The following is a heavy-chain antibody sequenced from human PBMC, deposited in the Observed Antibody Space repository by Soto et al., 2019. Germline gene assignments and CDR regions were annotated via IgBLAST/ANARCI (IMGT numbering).Heavy chain of an antibody. CDR1: GFTFSSYG. J-gene: IGHJ4*02. CDR2: ISYDGSNK. V-gene: IGHV3-30*18. Sequence: QVQLVESGGGVVQPGRSLRLSCAASGFTFSSYGMHWVRQAPGKGLEWVAVISYDGSNKYYADSVKGRFTISRDNSKNTLYLQMNSLRAEDTAVYYCAKDQSPEWAQLVYWGQGTLVTVSS. D-gene: IGHD1-26*01. CDR3: AKDQSPEWAQLVY.